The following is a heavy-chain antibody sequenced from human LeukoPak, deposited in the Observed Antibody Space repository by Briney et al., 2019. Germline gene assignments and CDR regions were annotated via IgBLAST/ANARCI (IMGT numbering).Heavy chain of an antibody. Sequence: GGSLRLSCAASGFTFSNYWMSWVRQAPGKGLEWVANINQDGSEEYYVDSVKGRFTVSRDNAKNSLYLQMNSLRAEDTAVYYCARDGRYISDYWGQGTLVNVSS. CDR1: GFTFSNYW. J-gene: IGHJ4*02. CDR2: INQDGSEE. CDR3: ARDGRYISDY. V-gene: IGHV3-7*05. D-gene: IGHD1-26*01.